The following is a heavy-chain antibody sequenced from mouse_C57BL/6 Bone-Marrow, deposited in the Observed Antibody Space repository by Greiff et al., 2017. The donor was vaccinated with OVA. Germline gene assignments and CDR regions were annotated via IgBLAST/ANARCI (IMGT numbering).Heavy chain of an antibody. J-gene: IGHJ2*01. V-gene: IGHV5-6*02. CDR1: GFTFSSYG. D-gene: IGHD1-1*01. Sequence: EVKLVESGGDLVKPGGSLKLSCAASGFTFSSYGMSWVRQTPDKRLEWVATISSGGSYTYYPDSVKGRFTISRDNAKNTLYLQMSSLKSEDTAVYYCARRSYYGSSFDYWGQGTTLTVSS. CDR2: ISSGGSYT. CDR3: ARRSYYGSSFDY.